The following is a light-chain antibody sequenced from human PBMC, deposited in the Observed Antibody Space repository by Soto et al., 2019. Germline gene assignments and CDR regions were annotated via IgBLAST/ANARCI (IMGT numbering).Light chain of an antibody. CDR3: QSSDRSLRGYV. Sequence: QSVVTQPPSVSGAPGQSVTISCTGTSCNIGAGYDVHWYQHLPGTAPKLLIYGTTIRPSGVPDRFSGSKSGTSASLAITGFQAEDEADYYCQSSDRSLRGYVFGTGTKVTVL. J-gene: IGLJ1*01. V-gene: IGLV1-40*01. CDR2: GTT. CDR1: SCNIGAGYD.